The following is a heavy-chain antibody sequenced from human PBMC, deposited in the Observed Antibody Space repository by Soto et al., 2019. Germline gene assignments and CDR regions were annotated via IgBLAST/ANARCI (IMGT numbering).Heavy chain of an antibody. D-gene: IGHD2-8*01. Sequence: ETQSITYGVYVGYFCRYYWSWLRQYPGKGLEWTGEINHSGSTNYNPSLKSRVTISVDTSKNQCALKLNLVTAANAGVDYCVGGTSYALFDYWVQGTLVTV. CDR3: VGGTSYALFDY. J-gene: IGHJ4*02. CDR1: VGYFCRYY. V-gene: IGHV4-34*01. CDR2: INHSGST.